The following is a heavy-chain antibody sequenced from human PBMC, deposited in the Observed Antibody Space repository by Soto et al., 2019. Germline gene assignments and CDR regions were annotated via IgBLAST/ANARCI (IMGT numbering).Heavy chain of an antibody. CDR1: GASISSGW. Sequence: QVQLQESGPGLVKPSGTLSLTCAVSGASISSGWWTWVRQPPGKGLEWIGETLYSGRTNYNSSLYSRVTISIDKSKTQFSLNLSSVTAADTAVYYCSSRVTDAPTWGQGTLVTVSS. D-gene: IGHD3-10*01. V-gene: IGHV4-4*02. CDR2: TLYSGRT. J-gene: IGHJ5*02. CDR3: SSRVTDAPT.